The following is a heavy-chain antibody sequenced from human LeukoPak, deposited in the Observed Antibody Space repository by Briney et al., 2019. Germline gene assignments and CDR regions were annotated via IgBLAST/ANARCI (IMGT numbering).Heavy chain of an antibody. J-gene: IGHJ6*03. CDR3: ARYNGLLWFGESSHGLGYYYMDV. D-gene: IGHD3-10*01. V-gene: IGHV5-51*01. Sequence: GESLKISFKGSGYRFTSYWIGWVRPMPGKGLEWMGIIYPGDSDTRYSPSFQGQVTISADKSISTAYLQWSSLKASDTAMYYCARYNGLLWFGESSHGLGYYYMDVWGKGTTVTISS. CDR2: IYPGDSDT. CDR1: GYRFTSYW.